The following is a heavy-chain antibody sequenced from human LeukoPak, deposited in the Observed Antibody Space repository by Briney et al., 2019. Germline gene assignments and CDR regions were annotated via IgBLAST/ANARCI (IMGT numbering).Heavy chain of an antibody. CDR2: INQDGSEK. Sequence: TGGSLRLSCVASGFTFSPYWMTWVRQAPGKGLEWVANINQDGSEKSYVDSVEGRFTISRDNAKKSLYLHVNSLRAEDTAVYYCARDIYGGHDYWGQGTLLTVSS. J-gene: IGHJ4*02. D-gene: IGHD2-21*01. CDR1: GFTFSPYW. CDR3: ARDIYGGHDY. V-gene: IGHV3-7*04.